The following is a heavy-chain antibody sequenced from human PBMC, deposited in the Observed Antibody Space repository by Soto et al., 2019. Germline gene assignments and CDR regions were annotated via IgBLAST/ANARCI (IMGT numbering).Heavy chain of an antibody. CDR1: GGSFSSYA. J-gene: IGHJ6*02. CDR2: IIPIFGTA. CDR3: AREFGRDNYYYYGMDV. Sequence: SVKVTCKAFGGSFSSYAVIWVRQAPGQGLEWMGGIIPIFGTANYAQKFQGRVTITADESTSTAYMELSSLRSEDTAVYYCAREFGRDNYYYYGMDVWGQGTTVTVSS. D-gene: IGHD3-16*01. V-gene: IGHV1-69*01.